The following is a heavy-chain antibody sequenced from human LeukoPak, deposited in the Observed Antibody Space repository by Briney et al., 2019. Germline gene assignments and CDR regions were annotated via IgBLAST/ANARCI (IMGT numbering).Heavy chain of an antibody. CDR1: GGSISSYY. CDR3: ARDWNYDILTGLGTYYGMDV. CDR2: IYYSGST. V-gene: IGHV4-59*01. Sequence: SETLSLTCTVSGGSISSYYWSWIRQPPGKGLEWIGYIYYSGSTNYNPSLKSRVTISVDTSKNQFSLKLSSVTAADTAVYYCARDWNYDILTGLGTYYGMDVWGQGTTVTVSS. J-gene: IGHJ6*02. D-gene: IGHD3-9*01.